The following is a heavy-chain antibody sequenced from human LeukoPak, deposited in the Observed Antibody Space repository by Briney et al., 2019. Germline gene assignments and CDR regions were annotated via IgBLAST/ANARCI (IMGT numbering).Heavy chain of an antibody. J-gene: IGHJ3*02. Sequence: RRSLRLSCAAARFPFTSYGMHWVRQAPGKGLDWVAVIWFDGSNKYYGDSVKGRFTISRDNSKNTLYLQMNSLRAEDTAVYYCARDRLGYCSGGSCYSAYDGFDIWGQGTMVTVSS. V-gene: IGHV3-33*01. D-gene: IGHD2-15*01. CDR3: ARDRLGYCSGGSCYSAYDGFDI. CDR2: IWFDGSNK. CDR1: RFPFTSYG.